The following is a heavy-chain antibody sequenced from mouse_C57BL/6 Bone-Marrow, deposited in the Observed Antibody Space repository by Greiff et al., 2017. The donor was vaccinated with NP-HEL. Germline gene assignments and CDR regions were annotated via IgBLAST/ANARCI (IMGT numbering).Heavy chain of an antibody. J-gene: IGHJ4*01. V-gene: IGHV1-4*01. CDR2: INPSSGYT. D-gene: IGHD1-1*02. Sequence: QVQLKQSGAELARPGASVKMSCKASGYTFTSYTMHWVKQRPGQGLEWIGYINPSSGYTKYNQKFKDKATLTADKSSSTAYMQLSSLTSEDSAVYYCARGGGKDYAMDYWGQGTSVTVSS. CDR3: ARGGGKDYAMDY. CDR1: GYTFTSYT.